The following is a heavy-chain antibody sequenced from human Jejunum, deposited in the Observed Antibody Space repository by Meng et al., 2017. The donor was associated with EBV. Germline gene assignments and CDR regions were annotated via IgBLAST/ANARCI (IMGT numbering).Heavy chain of an antibody. J-gene: IGHJ4*02. CDR2: IYYSGST. D-gene: IGHD3-22*01. Sequence: LQLQGAGPGLGTPSETLSLPCIVSGGSISSGSYYWGWIRQPPGKGLEWIGSIYYSGSTYYNPSLKSRVTISVDTSKNQFSLKLSSVTAADTAVYYCARTYYYDSSGYAPFDYWGQGTLVTVSS. V-gene: IGHV4-39*07. CDR1: GGSISSGSYY. CDR3: ARTYYYDSSGYAPFDY.